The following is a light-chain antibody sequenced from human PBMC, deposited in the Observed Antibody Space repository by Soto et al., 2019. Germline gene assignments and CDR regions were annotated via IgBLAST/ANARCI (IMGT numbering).Light chain of an antibody. CDR1: SSDVGGYNS. CDR3: SSYTGSPVI. V-gene: IGLV2-8*01. Sequence: QSVLTRPPSASGSPGQSVTISCTGTSSDVGGYNSVSWYQQHSGKAPKLIIYDVNKRPSGVPDRFSGSKSGNTASLTVSGLQAEDEAAYYCSSYTGSPVIFGGGTKLTVL. CDR2: DVN. J-gene: IGLJ2*01.